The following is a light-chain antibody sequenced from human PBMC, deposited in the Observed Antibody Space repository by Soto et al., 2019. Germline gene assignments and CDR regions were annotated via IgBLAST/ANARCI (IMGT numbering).Light chain of an antibody. CDR1: SSNIGSKY. CDR3: AAWDAGVSGPA. Sequence: QSVLTQPPSASGTPGQRVTISCSGSSSNIGSKYVYWYQQLPGTAPKLLLYRNNPRPSGVPDRFSVSKSGTSASLAISGLRSEYEADYDCAAWDAGVSGPAFGGGTKLTVL. V-gene: IGLV1-47*01. CDR2: RNN. J-gene: IGLJ2*01.